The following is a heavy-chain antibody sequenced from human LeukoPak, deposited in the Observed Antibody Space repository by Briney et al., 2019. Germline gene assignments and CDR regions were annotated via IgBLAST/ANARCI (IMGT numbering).Heavy chain of an antibody. CDR3: APLGKWSSTEN. Sequence: GGSLRLSCAASGFAFSSYSMNWVRQAPGKGLEWVSSISSSSSYIYYADSVKGRFTISRDNAKSSLYLQMNSLRAEDTAVYYCAPLGKWSSTENWGQGTLVTVPS. CDR1: GFAFSSYS. V-gene: IGHV3-21*01. D-gene: IGHD7-27*01. J-gene: IGHJ4*02. CDR2: ISSSSSYI.